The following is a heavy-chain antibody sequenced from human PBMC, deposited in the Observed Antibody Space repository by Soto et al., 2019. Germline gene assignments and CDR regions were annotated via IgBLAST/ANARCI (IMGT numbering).Heavy chain of an antibody. V-gene: IGHV1-3*04. Sequence: QVQLVQSGAEVRKPGASVKVSCKASGYTFTSYAIHWVRQAPGQRLEWMGWINTVNGNTKYSQRFQGRVTITRDTPATTAHMHLRSLSSDDTAVYYCASVDILLVLAALPFAPWGQGTLVTVSS. D-gene: IGHD2-15*01. CDR2: INTVNGNT. J-gene: IGHJ5*02. CDR1: GYTFTSYA. CDR3: ASVDILLVLAALPFAP.